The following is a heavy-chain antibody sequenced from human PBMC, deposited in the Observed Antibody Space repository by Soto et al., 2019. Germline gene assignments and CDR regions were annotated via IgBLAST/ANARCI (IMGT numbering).Heavy chain of an antibody. CDR1: GYTFSNYG. CDR3: ARTRDSGSYFVFGDFGS. Sequence: ASVKVSCKASGYTFSNYGISWVRQAPGQGLEWMGWISTYNVNRSYAQKLQGRVTMTADTSTNAAYMELRSLRSDDTAVYYCARTRDSGSYFVFGDFGSWGQRTLFTASS. CDR2: ISTYNVNR. J-gene: IGHJ4*02. V-gene: IGHV1-18*01. D-gene: IGHD1-26*01.